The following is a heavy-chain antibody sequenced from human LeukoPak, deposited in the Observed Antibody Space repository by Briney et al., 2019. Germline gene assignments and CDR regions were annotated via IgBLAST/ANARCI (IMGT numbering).Heavy chain of an antibody. CDR2: IKSKTYGETT. V-gene: IGHV3-15*01. CDR3: TKERYCASTTCPGAFDL. CDR1: GTTLTYDW. J-gene: IGHJ3*01. Sequence: GGSLRPFCAASGTTLTYDWMGWASQDPGKGLGWVGRIKSKTYGETTDYAAPVKGRFTVSRDDSKNMVALQMNSLKTEDTALYYCTKERYCASTTCPGAFDLWGQGTVVTVSS. D-gene: IGHD2-2*01.